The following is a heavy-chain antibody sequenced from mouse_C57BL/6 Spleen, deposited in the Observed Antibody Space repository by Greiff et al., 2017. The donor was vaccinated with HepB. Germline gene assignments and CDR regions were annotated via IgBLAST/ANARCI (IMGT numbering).Heavy chain of an antibody. J-gene: IGHJ2*01. CDR3: ASQYYGSSLDY. D-gene: IGHD1-1*01. CDR2: ISYDGSN. CDR1: GYSITSGYY. V-gene: IGHV3-6*01. Sequence: EVKLVESGPGLVKPSQSLSLTCSVTGYSITSGYYWNWIRQFPGNKLEWMGYISYDGSNNYNPSLKNRISITRDTSKNQFFLKLNSVTTEDTATYYCASQYYGSSLDYWGQGTTLTVSS.